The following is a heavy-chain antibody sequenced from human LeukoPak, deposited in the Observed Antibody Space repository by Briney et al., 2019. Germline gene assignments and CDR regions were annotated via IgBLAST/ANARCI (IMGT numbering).Heavy chain of an antibody. CDR1: GGSMSGYY. CDR3: ARRSRSGYFLDS. Sequence: SETLSLTCIVSGGSMSGYYWSWIRQPPGKGLEWIGYTFSSGATTYNPSLKSRVTISVDTSGSQFSLNLSSATAADTAVYFCARRSRSGYFLDSWGQGTLVTVSS. CDR2: TFSSGAT. D-gene: IGHD5-12*01. J-gene: IGHJ4*02. V-gene: IGHV4-4*09.